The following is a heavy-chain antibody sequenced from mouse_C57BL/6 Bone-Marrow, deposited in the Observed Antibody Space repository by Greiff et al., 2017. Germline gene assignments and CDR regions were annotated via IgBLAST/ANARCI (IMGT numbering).Heavy chain of an antibody. CDR1: GYAFTNYL. Sequence: QVQLQQSGAELVRPGTSVKVSCKASGYAFTNYLIEWVKQRPGQGLEWIGVINPGSGGTNYNEKFKGKATLTADKSSSTAYMQLSSLTSEDSSVYFCARVGDFGSYVYFDYWGQGTTLTVSS. J-gene: IGHJ2*01. CDR2: INPGSGGT. CDR3: ARVGDFGSYVYFDY. D-gene: IGHD1-1*02. V-gene: IGHV1-54*01.